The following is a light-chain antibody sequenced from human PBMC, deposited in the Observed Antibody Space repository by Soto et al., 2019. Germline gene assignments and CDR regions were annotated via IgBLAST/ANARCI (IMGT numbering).Light chain of an antibody. J-gene: IGLJ2*01. V-gene: IGLV2-23*02. CDR2: EVS. CDR3: CSYAGSGTLV. CDR1: SSDVGGYNY. Sequence: QSALTQPASVSGSPGQSITISCTGTSSDVGGYNYVSWYQQHPGKAPKLIIYEVSNRPSGVSNRFSGSKSGNTASLTISGLQAEDEADYYCCSYAGSGTLVFGGGTKLTVL.